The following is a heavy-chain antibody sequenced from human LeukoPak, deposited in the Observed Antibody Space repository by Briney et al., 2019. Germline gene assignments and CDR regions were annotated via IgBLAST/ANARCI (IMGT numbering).Heavy chain of an antibody. CDR1: GYTFTSYG. CDR2: ISAYNGNT. CDR3: ARDKARKWYYYDSSGSNWFDA. D-gene: IGHD3-22*01. J-gene: IGHJ5*02. Sequence: ASVKVSCKASGYTFTSYGISWVRQAPGQGLEWMGWISAYNGNTNYAQKLQGRVTMTTDTSTSTAYMELRSLRSDDTAAYYCARDKARKWYYYDSSGSNWFDAWGQGTLVTVSS. V-gene: IGHV1-18*01.